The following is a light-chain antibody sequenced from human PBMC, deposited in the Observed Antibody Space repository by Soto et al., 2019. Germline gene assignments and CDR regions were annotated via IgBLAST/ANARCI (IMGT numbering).Light chain of an antibody. CDR2: NNN. Sequence: QSVLTQPPSASGTPGQRVTISGSGSGSNIGSNPVNWYKQLPGPAPKLLTYNNNPRPSGVPDRFSGSKSATSASLAISGLQSEDESDYYCAAWDDSLNALVFGTGTQLTVL. V-gene: IGLV1-44*01. CDR3: AAWDDSLNALV. CDR1: GSNIGSNP. J-gene: IGLJ1*01.